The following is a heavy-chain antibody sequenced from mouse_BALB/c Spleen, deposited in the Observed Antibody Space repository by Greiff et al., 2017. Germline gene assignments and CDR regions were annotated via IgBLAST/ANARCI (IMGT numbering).Heavy chain of an antibody. V-gene: IGHV1S53*02. D-gene: IGHD2-3*01. CDR1: GYTFTDHA. Sequence: QVQLQQSDAELVEPGASVSITCKASGYTFTDHAIRWVKQKPEQGLEWIGYISPGNGAIKYNEKFTGKATLTADTSSSAAYMQHNSLTSEDSAVYCGKRGGYYFYFDYWGQGTTLTVSS. CDR3: KRGGYYFYFDY. CDR2: ISPGNGAI. J-gene: IGHJ2*01.